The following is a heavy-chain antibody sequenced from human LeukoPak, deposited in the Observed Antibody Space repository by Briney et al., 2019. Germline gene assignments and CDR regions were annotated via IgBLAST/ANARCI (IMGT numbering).Heavy chain of an antibody. D-gene: IGHD1-7*01. CDR2: ISGSGTGT. CDR1: GFTFSSSA. Sequence: GGSLRLSSAASGFTFSSSAMSWVRQAPGKGLYWVSAISGSGTGTYYADSVKGRFTISRDNSKNTLYLQMNSLRAEDTAVYYCAKEGGTGTRFDYWGQGTLVTVSS. J-gene: IGHJ4*02. CDR3: AKEGGTGTRFDY. V-gene: IGHV3-23*01.